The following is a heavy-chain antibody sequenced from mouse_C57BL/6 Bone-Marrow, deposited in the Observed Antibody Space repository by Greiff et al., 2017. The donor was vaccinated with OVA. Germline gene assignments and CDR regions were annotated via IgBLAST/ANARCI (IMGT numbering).Heavy chain of an antibody. J-gene: IGHJ1*03. CDR2: IDPANGNT. CDR3: ARPVFYYGKEDWYFDV. Sequence: EVNVVESVAELVRPGASVKLSCTASGFNIKNTYMHWVKQRPEQGLEWIGRIDPANGNTKYAPKFQGKATITADTSSNTAYLQLSSLTSEDTAIYYCARPVFYYGKEDWYFDVWGTGTTVTVSS. V-gene: IGHV14-3*01. CDR1: GFNIKNTY. D-gene: IGHD2-1*01.